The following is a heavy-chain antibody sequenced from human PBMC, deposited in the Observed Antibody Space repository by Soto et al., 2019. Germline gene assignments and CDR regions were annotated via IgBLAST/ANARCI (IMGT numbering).Heavy chain of an antibody. Sequence: DVQLLESGGGLVQPEGSLRLSCAASGFTVSSYAMGWVRQGPGKGLEWVAVVSIGGSTHYADSVRGRFTISRDNSKNTLSLQMNSLTAEYTAVYFCAKRRGAGGHFDYWGQGALVTVSS. CDR3: AKRRGAGGHFDY. J-gene: IGHJ4*02. D-gene: IGHD2-15*01. CDR1: GFTVSSYA. CDR2: VSIGGST. V-gene: IGHV3-23*01.